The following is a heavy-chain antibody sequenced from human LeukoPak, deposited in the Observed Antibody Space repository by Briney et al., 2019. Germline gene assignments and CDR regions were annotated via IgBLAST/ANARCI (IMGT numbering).Heavy chain of an antibody. J-gene: IGHJ3*02. Sequence: PGGSLRLSCAASGFTFSSYSMNWVRQAPGKGLEWVSYISSSSSTIYYADSVKGRFTISRDNAKNSLYLQMNSLRAEDTAVYYCARDRGVWAFDIWGQGTMVTVSS. CDR1: GFTFSSYS. D-gene: IGHD1-26*01. V-gene: IGHV3-48*04. CDR2: ISSSSSTI. CDR3: ARDRGVWAFDI.